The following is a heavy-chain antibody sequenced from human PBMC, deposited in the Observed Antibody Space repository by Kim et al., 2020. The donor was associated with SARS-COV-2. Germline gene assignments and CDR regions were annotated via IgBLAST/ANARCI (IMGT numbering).Heavy chain of an antibody. V-gene: IGHV1-8*01. CDR3: VRAIGWGSENWYFDV. CDR2: INPNRGNS. Sequence: ASVKVSCKAPGDTLTIYHINWVRQAAGQGLEWMGWINPNRGNSGCAQKLQGRFTMTRDTSISTVYMELSSLTYEDTAVYYCVRAIGWGSENWYFDVWGRG. J-gene: IGHJ2*01. CDR1: GDTLTIYH. D-gene: IGHD7-27*01.